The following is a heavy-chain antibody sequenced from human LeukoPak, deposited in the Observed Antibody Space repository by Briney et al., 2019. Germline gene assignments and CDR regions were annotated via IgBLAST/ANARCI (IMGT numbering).Heavy chain of an antibody. J-gene: IGHJ6*02. D-gene: IGHD2-15*01. CDR1: GYTFTSYG. CDR2: ISAYNGNT. V-gene: IGHV1-18*01. Sequence: GASVKVSCKASGYTFTSYGISWVRQAPGQGLEWMGWISAYNGNTNYAQKLQGRVTMTTDTSTSTAYMELRSLRSDDTAVYYCARDWCSGGSCYSWLGPYYCYGMDVWGQGTTVTVSS. CDR3: ARDWCSGGSCYSWLGPYYCYGMDV.